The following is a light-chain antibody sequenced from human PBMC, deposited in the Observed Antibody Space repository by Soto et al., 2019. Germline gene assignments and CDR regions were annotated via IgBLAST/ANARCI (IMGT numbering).Light chain of an antibody. J-gene: IGKJ1*01. CDR2: GAS. CDR3: QQYTNWPKT. CDR1: QRVSRK. V-gene: IGKV3D-15*01. Sequence: EIVMTQSPATLSVSPGESATLSCRASQRVSRKLVWYQQKPGQAPRLLIYGASTRATGIPERFSGSGSGTEFTLTISSLQSEDFAVYYCQQYTNWPKTFGQGTKVEIK.